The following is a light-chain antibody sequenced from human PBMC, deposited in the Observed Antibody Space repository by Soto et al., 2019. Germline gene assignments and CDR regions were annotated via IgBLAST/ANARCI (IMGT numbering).Light chain of an antibody. CDR2: KAS. CDR3: QQYNSYSSLT. V-gene: IGKV1-5*03. CDR1: QSINIW. J-gene: IGKJ4*01. Sequence: DIQMTQSPSALSASVGDRITITCRASQSINIWLAWYQQKPGKAPKLLIYKASTLESAVPSRFSGSGSGTAFTLTISSLQPDDFATYYCQQYNSYSSLTFGGGTKVEIK.